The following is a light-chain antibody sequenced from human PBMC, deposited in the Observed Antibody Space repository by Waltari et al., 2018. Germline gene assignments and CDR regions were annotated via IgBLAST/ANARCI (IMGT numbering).Light chain of an antibody. CDR2: WAS. Sequence: DIVMTQSPDSLAVSLGERATINCKSSQSVLYSSNNKNYLAWYQQKPGQPPKLLIYWASTRESGVPDRFSGSGSGTDFTLTISSLWAEDVAVYYCQQYYSTPPVTFGQGTRLEIK. CDR1: QSVLYSSNNKNY. J-gene: IGKJ5*01. V-gene: IGKV4-1*01. CDR3: QQYYSTPPVT.